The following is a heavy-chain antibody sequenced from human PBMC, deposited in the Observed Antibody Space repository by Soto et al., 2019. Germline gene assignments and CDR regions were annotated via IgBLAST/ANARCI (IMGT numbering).Heavy chain of an antibody. CDR2: VFSTDDK. CDR3: ARTLGGYLSYYVDS. Sequence: KESGPVLVKPTETLTLTCTVSGFSLSSAGMGVSWIRKPTGKALEWLAHVFSTDDKFYNTSLRARHAISRDTSNSQVVLSMSNMGPEHTATYYCARTLGGYLSYYVDSWGQGILITVAS. V-gene: IGHV2-26*01. CDR1: GFSLSSAGMG. D-gene: IGHD3-22*01. J-gene: IGHJ4*02.